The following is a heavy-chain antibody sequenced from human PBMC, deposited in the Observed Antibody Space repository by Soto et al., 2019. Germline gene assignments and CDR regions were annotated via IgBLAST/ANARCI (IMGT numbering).Heavy chain of an antibody. CDR3: ARVFGFGSMDV. CDR2: IYYSGST. D-gene: IGHD3-10*01. V-gene: IGHV4-31*03. Sequence: QVQLQESGPGLVKPSQTLSLTCTVSGGSISSGGYYWSWIRQHPGKGLEWIGYIYYSGSTYYNPSLKGRVTIPLDTSKNQFSLKLSFVTAADTAVYYCARVFGFGSMDVWGQGTTVTGSS. J-gene: IGHJ6*02. CDR1: GGSISSGGYY.